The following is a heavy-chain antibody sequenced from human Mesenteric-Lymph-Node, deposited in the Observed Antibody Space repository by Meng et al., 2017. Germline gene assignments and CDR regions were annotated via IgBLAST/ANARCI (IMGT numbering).Heavy chain of an antibody. CDR2: IWSDGSDE. V-gene: IGHV3-33*08. CDR1: GFTFSSYW. CDR3: ARDVGGSGSYPMDV. J-gene: IGHJ6*02. D-gene: IGHD1-26*01. Sequence: GESLKISCAASGFTFSSYWMSWVRQAPGKGLEWVAVIWSDGSDEYYAYSVKGRFTISRDNSKSTVYLEMNTLRAEDTALYYCARDVGGSGSYPMDVWGQGTTVTVSS.